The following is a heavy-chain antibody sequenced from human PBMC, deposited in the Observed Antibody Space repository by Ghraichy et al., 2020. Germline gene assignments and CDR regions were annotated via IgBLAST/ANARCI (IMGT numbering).Heavy chain of an antibody. Sequence: SETLSLTCNVSGGSIRSDYWSWIRQSPGKGLEWIGYIFYSGSGITNYNPSLKSRVTVSMDTSKKQGSLMLTSVTTADTALYYCARSKYTDGWFYFDHWGRGTLVTVSS. CDR1: GGSIRSDY. D-gene: IGHD6-19*01. V-gene: IGHV4-59*01. J-gene: IGHJ4*02. CDR3: ARSKYTDGWFYFDH. CDR2: IFYSGSGIT.